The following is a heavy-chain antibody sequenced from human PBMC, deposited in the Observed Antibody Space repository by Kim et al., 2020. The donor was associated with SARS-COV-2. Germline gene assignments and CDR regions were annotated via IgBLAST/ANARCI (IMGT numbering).Heavy chain of an antibody. Sequence: GQFTRSRDNSKNTLYLQMNSMRTEDTALYYCAKDIMGDIVVVPDGTGLDYWGQGTLVTVSS. CDR3: AKDIMGDIVVVPDGTGLDY. V-gene: IGHV3-30*02. D-gene: IGHD2-2*01. J-gene: IGHJ4*02.